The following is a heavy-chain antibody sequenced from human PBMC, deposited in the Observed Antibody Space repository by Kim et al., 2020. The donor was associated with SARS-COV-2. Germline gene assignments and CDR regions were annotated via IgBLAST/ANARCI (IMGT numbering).Heavy chain of an antibody. CDR1: GYTFTSYD. CDR2: MNPNSGNT. CDR3: ARGIAVSYYDFWSGYYTNDAFDI. J-gene: IGHJ3*02. Sequence: ASVKVSCKASGYTFTSYDINWVRQATGQGLEWMGWMNPNSGNTGYAQKFQGRVTMTRNTSISTAYMELSSLRSEDTAVYYCARGIAVSYYDFWSGYYTNDAFDIWGQGTMVTVSS. V-gene: IGHV1-8*01. D-gene: IGHD3-3*01.